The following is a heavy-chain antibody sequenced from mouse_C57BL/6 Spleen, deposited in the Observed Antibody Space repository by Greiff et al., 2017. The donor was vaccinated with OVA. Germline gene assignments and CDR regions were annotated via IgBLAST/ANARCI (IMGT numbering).Heavy chain of an antibody. V-gene: IGHV1-64*01. J-gene: IGHJ2*01. CDR3: ASSKYPYYYDSSFDY. D-gene: IGHD1-1*01. Sequence: QVQLQQPGAELVKPGASVKLSCKASGYTFTSYWMHWVKQRPGQGLEGIGMINPNSGSPNYNEKFKSKATLTVDKSSSTAYMQLSSLTSEDSAVYYCASSKYPYYYDSSFDYWGQGTTLTVSS. CDR2: INPNSGSP. CDR1: GYTFTSYW.